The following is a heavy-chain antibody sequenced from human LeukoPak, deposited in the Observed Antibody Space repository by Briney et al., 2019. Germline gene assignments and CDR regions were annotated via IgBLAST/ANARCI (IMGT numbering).Heavy chain of an antibody. CDR1: DDSTTMYY. CDR2: VDHTGST. V-gene: IGHV4-59*08. D-gene: IGHD5-12*01. CDR3: ARVGQVATIGYYYYYMDV. J-gene: IGHJ6*03. Sequence: SETLPLTCTVSDDSTTMYYWTWIRQPPGKGLEWIGYVDHTGSTKFNPSLKSRVTISVDTSKNQFSLKLSSVTAADTAVYYCARVGQVATIGYYYYYMDVWGKGTTVTISS.